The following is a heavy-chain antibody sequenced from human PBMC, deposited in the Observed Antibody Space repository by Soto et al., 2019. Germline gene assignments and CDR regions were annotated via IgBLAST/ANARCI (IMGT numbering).Heavy chain of an antibody. CDR2: INHSGST. CDR1: GGSFSDHY. V-gene: IGHV4-34*01. Sequence: SGTLSLTWAVYGGSFSDHYGSWIRQHPGKGLEWIGEINHSGSTNYNPSPKSRVTISVDTSKNQFSLKPSSVPAADTAVYYCATGGYHSSGYYYVYWGKRTLVTVSS. D-gene: IGHD3-22*01. J-gene: IGHJ4*02. CDR3: ATGGYHSSGYYYVY.